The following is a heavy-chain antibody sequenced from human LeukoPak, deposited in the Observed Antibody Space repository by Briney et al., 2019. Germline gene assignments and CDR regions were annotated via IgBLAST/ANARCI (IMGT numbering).Heavy chain of an antibody. Sequence: SETLSLTCTVSGGSISSGGYYWSWIRQHPGKGLEWIGYLDYSGSTYYNPSLKSRVTISVDTSKNQFSLKLSSVTAADTAVYYCARSVTGYYPYYFDYWGQGTLVTVSS. D-gene: IGHD3-9*01. J-gene: IGHJ4*02. V-gene: IGHV4-31*03. CDR2: LDYSGST. CDR3: ARSVTGYYPYYFDY. CDR1: GGSISSGGYY.